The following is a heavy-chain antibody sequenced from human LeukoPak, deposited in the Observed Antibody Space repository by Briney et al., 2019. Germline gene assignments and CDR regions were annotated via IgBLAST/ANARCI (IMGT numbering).Heavy chain of an antibody. V-gene: IGHV4-31*03. J-gene: IGHJ6*02. CDR2: IYYSGST. Sequence: SETLSLTCTVSGGSISSGGNYWSWIRQHPGKGLEWVGNIYYSGSTYYNPSLKSRLTISVDTSKNQFSLNLSSVTAADTGVYYCTREVRTGTYYGMDVWGQGTTVTVSS. D-gene: IGHD6-13*01. CDR1: GGSISSGGNY. CDR3: TREVRTGTYYGMDV.